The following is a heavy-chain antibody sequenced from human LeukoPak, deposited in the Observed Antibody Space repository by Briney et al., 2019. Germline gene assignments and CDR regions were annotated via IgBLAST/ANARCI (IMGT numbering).Heavy chain of an antibody. Sequence: SQTLSLTCSVSGGSISSGIYYWSWIRQSAEKGLEWIGRISTSGDTNYNPSLKSRVTISIDMSKSQFSLKLSSVSAADTAVYFCARAKDGCSSASCYGHWGQGTLVTVSS. V-gene: IGHV4-61*02. D-gene: IGHD2-2*01. CDR2: ISTSGDT. CDR3: ARAKDGCSSASCYGH. CDR1: GGSISSGIYY. J-gene: IGHJ4*02.